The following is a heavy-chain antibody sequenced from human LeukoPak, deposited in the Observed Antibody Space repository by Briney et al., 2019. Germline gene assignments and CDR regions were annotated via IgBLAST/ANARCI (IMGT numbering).Heavy chain of an antibody. CDR1: EYTFTSYD. CDR3: ARGLDRIYYYYGMDV. Sequence: ASVKVSCKASEYTFTSYDINWVRQATGQGLEWMGWMNPNSGNTGYAQKFQGRVTMTRNTSISTAYMELSSLRSEDTAVYYCARGLDRIYYYYGMDVWGQGTTVTVSS. D-gene: IGHD2/OR15-2a*01. V-gene: IGHV1-8*01. J-gene: IGHJ6*02. CDR2: MNPNSGNT.